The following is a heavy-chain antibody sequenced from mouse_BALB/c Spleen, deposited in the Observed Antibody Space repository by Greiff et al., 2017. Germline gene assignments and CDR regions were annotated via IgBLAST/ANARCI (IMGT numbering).Heavy chain of an antibody. CDR1: GFSLTSYG. J-gene: IGHJ4*01. CDR2: IWSGGST. V-gene: IGHV2-2*02. CDR3: AREGLRRRYAMDY. Sequence: QVQLQQSGPGLVQPSQSLSITCTVSGFSLTSYGVHWVRQSPGKGLKWLGVIWSGGSTDYNAAFISRLSISKDNSKSQVFFKMNSLQANDTAIYYCAREGLRRRYAMDYWGQGTSVTVSS. D-gene: IGHD2-4*01.